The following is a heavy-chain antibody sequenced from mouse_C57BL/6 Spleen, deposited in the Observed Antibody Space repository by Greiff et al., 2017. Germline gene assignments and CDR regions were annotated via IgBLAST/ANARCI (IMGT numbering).Heavy chain of an antibody. CDR2: SSDGGSYT. D-gene: IGHD1-1*01. CDR1: GFTFSSYA. CDR3: ARDGGTTVAWYFDD. J-gene: IGHJ1*03. Sequence: EVQRVESGGGLVKPGGSLKLSCAASGFTFSSYAMSWVRQTPEKRLEWVATSSDGGSYTYYPDNVKGRFTISRDNAKNNLYLQMSHLKSEDTAMYYCARDGGTTVAWYFDDWGTGTTVTVSS. V-gene: IGHV5-4*01.